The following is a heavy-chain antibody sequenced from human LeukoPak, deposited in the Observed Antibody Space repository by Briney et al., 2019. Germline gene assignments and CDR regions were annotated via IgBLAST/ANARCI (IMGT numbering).Heavy chain of an antibody. D-gene: IGHD1-7*01. CDR2: IYYSGST. V-gene: IGHV4-31*03. CDR1: GGSISSGGYY. Sequence: SETLSLTCTVSGGSISSGGYYWSWIRQHPGKGLEWIGYIYYSGSTYYNPSLKSRVTISVDTSKSQFSLKLSSVTAADTAVYYCARGAGTTFAFDIWGQGTMVTVSS. CDR3: ARGAGTTFAFDI. J-gene: IGHJ3*02.